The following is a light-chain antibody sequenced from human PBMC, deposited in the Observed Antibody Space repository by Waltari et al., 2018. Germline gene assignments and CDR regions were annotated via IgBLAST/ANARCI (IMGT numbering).Light chain of an antibody. J-gene: IGLJ2*01. CDR1: TSTLASNP. Sequence: QAVLTQPPSASGTPGQRVTISCSGSTSTLASNPVNWYQPPPGTAPKLLMYTHNHRPSGVPDRFSASKSGTLASLDISGLQSDDEADYYCASWDDDLNGVIFGGGTKLTVL. V-gene: IGLV1-44*01. CDR3: ASWDDDLNGVI. CDR2: THN.